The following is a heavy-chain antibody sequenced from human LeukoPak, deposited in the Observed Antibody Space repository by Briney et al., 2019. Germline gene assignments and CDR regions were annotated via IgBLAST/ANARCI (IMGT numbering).Heavy chain of an antibody. CDR1: GGSISSTGYY. V-gene: IGHV4-61*02. CDR3: ARDVDGYIDY. CDR2: IYPRGST. D-gene: IGHD5-24*01. J-gene: IGHJ4*02. Sequence: PSETLSLTCTVSGGSISSTGYYWTWVRRPAGKGLEWIGRIYPRGSTLYNPSLKSRVTISVDTSKNQFSLKLSSVTAADTAVYYCARDVDGYIDYWGQGTLVTVSS.